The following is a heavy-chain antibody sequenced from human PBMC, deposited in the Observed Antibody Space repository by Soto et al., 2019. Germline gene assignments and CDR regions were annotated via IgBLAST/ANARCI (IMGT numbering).Heavy chain of an antibody. CDR3: AGWGNLGYCSSTSCYMDDY. CDR1: GGSISSGGYY. CDR2: IYYSGST. J-gene: IGHJ4*02. Sequence: PSETLSLTCTVSGGSISSGGYYWSWIRQHPGKGLEWIGYIYYSGSTYYNPSHKSRVTISVDTSKNQFSLKLTSVTAADTAVYYCAGWGNLGYCSSTSCYMDDYWGQGTLVTVS. D-gene: IGHD2-2*03. V-gene: IGHV4-31*03.